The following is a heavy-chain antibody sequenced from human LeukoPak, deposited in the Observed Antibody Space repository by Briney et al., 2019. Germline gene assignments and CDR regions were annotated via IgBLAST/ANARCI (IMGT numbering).Heavy chain of an antibody. V-gene: IGHV4-59*01. CDR3: ASGTVQLEAGGWFDP. CDR2: IYYSGST. Sequence: SETLSLTCTVSGGSISSYYWSWIRQPPGKGLEWIRYIYYSGSTNYNPSLKSRVTISVDTSKNQFSLKLSSVTAADTAVYYCASGTVQLEAGGWFDPWGQGTLVTVSS. D-gene: IGHD1-1*01. CDR1: GGSISSYY. J-gene: IGHJ5*02.